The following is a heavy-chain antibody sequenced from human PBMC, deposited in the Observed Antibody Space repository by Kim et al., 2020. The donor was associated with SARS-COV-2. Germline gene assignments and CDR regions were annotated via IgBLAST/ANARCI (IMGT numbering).Heavy chain of an antibody. Sequence: SQTLSLTCAISGDSVSSNSAAWNWIRQSPSRGLEWLGRTYYRSKWYNDYAVSVKSRITINPDTSKNQFSLQLNSVTPEDTAVYYCARGNFGVAAAGTRAFFDYWGQGTLVTVSS. CDR3: ARGNFGVAAAGTRAFFDY. J-gene: IGHJ4*02. CDR1: GDSVSSNSAA. D-gene: IGHD6-13*01. V-gene: IGHV6-1*01. CDR2: TYYRSKWYN.